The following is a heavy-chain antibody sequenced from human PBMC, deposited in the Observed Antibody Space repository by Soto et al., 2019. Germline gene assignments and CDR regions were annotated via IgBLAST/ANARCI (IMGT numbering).Heavy chain of an antibody. CDR1: GFTFSSYA. CDR2: ISGSGGST. Sequence: GGSLRLSCAASGFTFSSYAMSWVRQAPGKGLEWVSAISGSGGSTYYADSVKGRFTISRDNSKNTLYLQMNSLRAEDTAVYYCAKSILWFGELLGAFDIWGQGTMVTVSS. D-gene: IGHD3-10*01. J-gene: IGHJ3*02. CDR3: AKSILWFGELLGAFDI. V-gene: IGHV3-23*01.